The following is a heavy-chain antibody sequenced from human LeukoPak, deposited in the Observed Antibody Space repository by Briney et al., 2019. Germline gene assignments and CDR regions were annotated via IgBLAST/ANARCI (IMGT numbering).Heavy chain of an antibody. CDR3: ARADLGYRD. D-gene: IGHD6-13*01. V-gene: IGHV1-18*01. J-gene: IGHJ4*02. CDR2: ISADNGNT. Sequence: AASVKVSCKASGYTFTSYGIAWVRQAPGQGLEWMGWISADNGNTNYAQKLQGRVTITRDTSASTANMELSSLISEDTAMYYCARADLGYRDWGQGTLVTVSS. CDR1: GYTFTSYG.